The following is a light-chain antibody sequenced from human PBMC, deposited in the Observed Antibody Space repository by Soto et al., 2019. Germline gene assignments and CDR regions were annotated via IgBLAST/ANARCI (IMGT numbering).Light chain of an antibody. CDR1: SSDVGGYNY. Sequence: QSALTQPASVSGSPGQSITISCTGTSSDVGGYNYVSRYQQHPGKAPKFLIYEVSNRPSGVSNRFSGSKSGNTASLTISGLQAEDEADYYCSSYTSTNTWVFGGGTKVTVL. J-gene: IGLJ3*02. CDR2: EVS. CDR3: SSYTSTNTWV. V-gene: IGLV2-14*01.